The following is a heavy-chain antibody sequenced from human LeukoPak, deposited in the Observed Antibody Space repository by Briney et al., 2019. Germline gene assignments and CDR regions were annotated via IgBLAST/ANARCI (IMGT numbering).Heavy chain of an antibody. D-gene: IGHD1-26*01. CDR3: ARGGIIVGPTLTWFDP. Sequence: ASVKVSCKASGYTFTGYYMHWVRQAPGQGLEWMGWINPNSGGTNYAQKFQGRVTMTRDTSISTAYMELSRLRSDDTAVYYCARGGIIVGPTLTWFDPWGQGTLVTVSS. CDR1: GYTFTGYY. CDR2: INPNSGGT. V-gene: IGHV1-2*02. J-gene: IGHJ5*02.